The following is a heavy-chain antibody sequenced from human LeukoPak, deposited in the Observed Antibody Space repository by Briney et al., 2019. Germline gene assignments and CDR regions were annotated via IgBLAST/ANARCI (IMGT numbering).Heavy chain of an antibody. V-gene: IGHV4-61*05. J-gene: IGHJ2*01. CDR2: IYYSGST. Sequence: SETLSLTCTVSGGSISSSSYYWSWIRRPPGKGLEWIGYIYYSGSTNYNPSLKSRVTISVDTSKNQFSLKLSSVTAADTAVYYCARRTSRRSWYFDLWGRGTLVTVSS. CDR1: GGSISSSSYY. CDR3: ARRTSRRSWYFDL.